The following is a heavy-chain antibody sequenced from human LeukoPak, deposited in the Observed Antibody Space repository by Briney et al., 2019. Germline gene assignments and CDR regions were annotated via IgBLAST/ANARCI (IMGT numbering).Heavy chain of an antibody. CDR3: GLIVVVPAAIPGYSSGWP. CDR1: GGSISSYY. CDR2: IYYSGST. J-gene: IGHJ5*02. V-gene: IGHV4-59*01. D-gene: IGHD2-2*01. Sequence: PSETLSLTCTVSGGSISSYYWSWIRQPPGKGLEWIGYIYYSGSTNYNPSLKSRVTISVDTSKNQFSLKLSSVTAADTAVYYCGLIVVVPAAIPGYSSGWPWGQGTLVTVSS.